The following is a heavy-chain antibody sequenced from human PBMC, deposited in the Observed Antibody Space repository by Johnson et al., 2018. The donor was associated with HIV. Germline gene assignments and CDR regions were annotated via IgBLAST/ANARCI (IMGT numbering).Heavy chain of an antibody. Sequence: VQLVESGGGLVQPGGSLRLSCAASGFTVSSNYMSWVRQAPGKGLEWVSVIYSGGSTYDADSVKGRFTISRDKSKNTLYLQMNSLRAEETAVYYCAREGSLVATIFTMFDAFDIWGQGTMVTVSS. CDR1: GFTVSSNY. D-gene: IGHD1-26*01. CDR3: AREGSLVATIFTMFDAFDI. V-gene: IGHV3-66*01. CDR2: IYSGGST. J-gene: IGHJ3*02.